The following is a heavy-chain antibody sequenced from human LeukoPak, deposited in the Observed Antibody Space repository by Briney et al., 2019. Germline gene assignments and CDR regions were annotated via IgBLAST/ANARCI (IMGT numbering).Heavy chain of an antibody. J-gene: IGHJ5*02. CDR1: GFTFDDYG. D-gene: IGHD2-15*01. CDR3: ARSGGYSLARDWFAP. CDR2: INWNGGST. V-gene: IGHV3-20*04. Sequence: GGSLRLSCAASGFTFDDYGMTWVRQAPGRGLEWVSGINWNGGSTGYADSVKGRFTISRDNAKNSLYLQMNSLRAEDTAFYYCARSGGYSLARDWFAPWGQGTLVTVSS.